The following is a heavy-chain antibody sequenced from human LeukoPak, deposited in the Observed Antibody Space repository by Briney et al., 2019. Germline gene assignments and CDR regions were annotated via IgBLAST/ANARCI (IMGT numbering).Heavy chain of an antibody. CDR1: GYHFTSYW. CDR2: IYPDDSDT. CDR3: ARRSYGGKDFDY. D-gene: IGHD4-23*01. V-gene: IGHV5-51*01. J-gene: IGHJ4*02. Sequence: GESLQISCKGSGYHFTSYWIAWVRPMPGKGLEWMGIIYPDDSDTRYSPSFQGQVTISADKSISTAYLQWSSLKASDTAMYYCARRSYGGKDFDYWGQGTLVTVSS.